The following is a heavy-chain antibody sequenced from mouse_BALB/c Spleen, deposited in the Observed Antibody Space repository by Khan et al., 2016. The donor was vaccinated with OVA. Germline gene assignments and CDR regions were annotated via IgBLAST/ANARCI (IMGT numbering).Heavy chain of an antibody. CDR1: GDSITTGY. CDR2: IIYTGYT. V-gene: IGHV3-8*02. J-gene: IGHJ3*01. CDR3: ASSTYRYALVY. Sequence: EVQLQESGPSLVKPSQTLSLTCSVTGDSITTGYWHWIRKFPGNKLEYMGYIIYTGYTYYNPSLKSRISITRHTSNNQYYLQLNSVTDEDTATYYCASSTYRYALVYWGQGTLVTVSA. D-gene: IGHD2-14*01.